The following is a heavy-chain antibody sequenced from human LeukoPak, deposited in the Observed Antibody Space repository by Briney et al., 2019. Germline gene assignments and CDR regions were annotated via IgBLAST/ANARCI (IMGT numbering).Heavy chain of an antibody. D-gene: IGHD4/OR15-4a*01. CDR1: GFTVSTNY. Sequence: GGSLRLSCAASGFTVSTNYMSWVRQAPGKGLEWVSVLYSGGSTYYADSVQGRFTISRDNSKNTLYLQMNSLRADDMAVYYCARRAGAYSHPYDYWGQGTLVTVSS. V-gene: IGHV3-66*04. CDR2: LYSGGST. J-gene: IGHJ4*02. CDR3: ARRAGAYSHPYDY.